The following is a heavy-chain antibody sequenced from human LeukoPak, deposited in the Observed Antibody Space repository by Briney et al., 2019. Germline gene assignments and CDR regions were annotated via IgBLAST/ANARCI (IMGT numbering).Heavy chain of an antibody. CDR1: GFTFSKYW. Sequence: GGSLRLSCAASGFTFSKYWMLWVRQAPGKGLESVSRINTDGTVTTYADSVKGRFTVSRDNADNTMFLQMNSVRDEDTAVYYCATKQWLAPPPDSWGQGTLVAVSS. CDR2: INTDGTVT. CDR3: ATKQWLAPPPDS. J-gene: IGHJ4*02. V-gene: IGHV3-74*01. D-gene: IGHD6-19*01.